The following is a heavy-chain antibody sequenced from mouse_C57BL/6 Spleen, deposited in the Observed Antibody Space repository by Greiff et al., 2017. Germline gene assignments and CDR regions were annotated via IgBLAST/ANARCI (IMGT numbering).Heavy chain of an antibody. CDR2: IDPETGGT. CDR3: TIYYSNFYAMDY. V-gene: IGHV1-15*01. D-gene: IGHD2-5*01. Sequence: VQLQQSGAELVRPGASVTLSCKASGYTFTDYEMHWVKQTPVHGLEWIGAIDPETGGTAYNQKFKGKAILTADKSSSTAYMELRSLTSEDSAVYYCTIYYSNFYAMDYWGQGTSVTVSS. J-gene: IGHJ4*01. CDR1: GYTFTDYE.